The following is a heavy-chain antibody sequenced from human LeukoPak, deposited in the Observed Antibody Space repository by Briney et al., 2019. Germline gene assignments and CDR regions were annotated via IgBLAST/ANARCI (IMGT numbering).Heavy chain of an antibody. V-gene: IGHV1-8*01. CDR1: GYTFTSYD. CDR3: AKVLGYSYGYGLGY. D-gene: IGHD5-18*01. CDR2: MNPNSGNT. J-gene: IGHJ4*02. Sequence: RASVKVSCKASGYTFTSYDINWVRQATGQGLEWMGWMNPNSGNTGYAQKFQGRVTVTGNTSISTAYMELSSLRSEDTAVYYCAKVLGYSYGYGLGYWGQGTLVTVSS.